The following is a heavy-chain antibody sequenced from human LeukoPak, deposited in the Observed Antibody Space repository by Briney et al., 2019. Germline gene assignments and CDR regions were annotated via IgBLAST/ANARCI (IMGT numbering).Heavy chain of an antibody. CDR3: AKGLRYFDY. CDR2: IAYSGST. J-gene: IGHJ4*02. CDR1: DGPINSYY. V-gene: IGHV4-59*01. Sequence: PSETLSLTCTVSDGPINSYYWTWVRQSPGKGLEWIGYIAYSGSTNYNPSLQSRVSISTDTSKSQFSLKLSSVTAADTAVYYCAKGLRYFDYWGQGILVTVSS. D-gene: IGHD4-17*01.